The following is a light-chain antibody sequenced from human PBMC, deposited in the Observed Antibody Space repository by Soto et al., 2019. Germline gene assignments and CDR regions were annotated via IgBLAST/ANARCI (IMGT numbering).Light chain of an antibody. Sequence: QSVLTQPRSVSGSPGQSVTISCTGSSSDVGGYDFVSWYQQHSGKAPKLMVSDVSERPSGVPDRFSGSKSANTASLTISGLQAEDEADYYCCSYAGTYTLVFGGGTQLTVL. CDR2: DVS. V-gene: IGLV2-11*01. J-gene: IGLJ7*01. CDR1: SSDVGGYDF. CDR3: CSYAGTYTLV.